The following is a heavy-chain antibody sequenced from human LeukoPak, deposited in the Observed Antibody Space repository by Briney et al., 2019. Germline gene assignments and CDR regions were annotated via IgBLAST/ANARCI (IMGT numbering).Heavy chain of an antibody. CDR3: ARVRLRYYDSSGLDY. D-gene: IGHD3-22*01. CDR2: INPNSGGT. CDR1: GYTFTGYY. Sequence: GASVKVSCKASGYTFTGYYMHWVRQAPGQGLEWMGWINPNSGGTNYAQKFQGRVTMTRDTSISTAYMELSRLRSDDTAVYYCARVRLRYYDSSGLDYWGQGTLVTVSS. J-gene: IGHJ4*02. V-gene: IGHV1-2*02.